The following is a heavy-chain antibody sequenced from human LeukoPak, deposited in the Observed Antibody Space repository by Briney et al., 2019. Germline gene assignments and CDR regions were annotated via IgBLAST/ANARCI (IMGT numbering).Heavy chain of an antibody. D-gene: IGHD3-16*02. J-gene: IGHJ3*02. CDR3: AREPHYDYVWGSYRYTWGAFDI. CDR2: ISYDGSNK. CDR1: GFTFSSHA. Sequence: PGGSLRLSCAASGFTFSSHAMHWVRQAPGKGLEWVAVISYDGSNKYYADSVKGRFTISRDNSKNTLYLQMNSLRAEDTAVYYCAREPHYDYVWGSYRYTWGAFDIWGQGTMVTVSS. V-gene: IGHV3-30-3*01.